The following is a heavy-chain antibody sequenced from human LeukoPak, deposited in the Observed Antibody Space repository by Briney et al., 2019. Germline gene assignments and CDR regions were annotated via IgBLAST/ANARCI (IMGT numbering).Heavy chain of an antibody. CDR1: GFTFSRYA. CDR3: VNGREMDV. D-gene: IGHD2-15*01. J-gene: IGHJ6*02. Sequence: PGGSLRLSCSVSGFTFSRYAMHWVRQAPGKGLEYVSAISSNGGSTYYTDSVKGRTTISRDNSKNTLYLQMSSLRAEDTAVYYCVNGREMDVWGQGTTVTVPS. V-gene: IGHV3-64D*09. CDR2: ISSNGGST.